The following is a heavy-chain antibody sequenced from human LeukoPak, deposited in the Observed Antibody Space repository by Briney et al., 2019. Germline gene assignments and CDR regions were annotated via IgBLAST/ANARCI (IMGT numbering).Heavy chain of an antibody. CDR2: IYSGGST. J-gene: IGHJ4*02. Sequence: PGGSLRLSCAASGFTVSSNYMSWVRQAPGKGLEWVSVIYSGGSTYYADSVKGRFTISRDNSKSTLYLQMNSLRAEDTAVYYCAKIHDILTGYSQYTYYFDYWGQGTLVTVSP. V-gene: IGHV3-66*01. CDR3: AKIHDILTGYSQYTYYFDY. CDR1: GFTVSSNY. D-gene: IGHD3-9*01.